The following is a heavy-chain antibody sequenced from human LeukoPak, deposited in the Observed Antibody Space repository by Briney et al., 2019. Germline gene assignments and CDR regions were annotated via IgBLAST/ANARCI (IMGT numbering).Heavy chain of an antibody. CDR1: GFTFSGYA. CDR2: ISSNGGST. V-gene: IGHV3-64*01. CDR3: ARSSGYSDY. J-gene: IGHJ4*02. D-gene: IGHD3-22*01. Sequence: PGGSLRLSCAASGFTFSGYAMHWVRQAPGKGLEYVSAISSNGGSTYYANSVKGRFTISRDNSKNTLYLQMGSLRAEDMAVYYCARSSGYSDYWGQGTLVTVSS.